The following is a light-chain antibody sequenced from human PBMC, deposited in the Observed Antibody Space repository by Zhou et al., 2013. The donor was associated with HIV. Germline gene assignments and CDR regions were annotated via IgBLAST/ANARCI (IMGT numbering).Light chain of an antibody. CDR2: GAS. CDR3: QQYGGSPLT. J-gene: IGKJ4*01. V-gene: IGKV3-20*01. Sequence: EIVLTQSPDTLSLSPGERATLSCRASQSVSNNYLAWYQQIPGQAPRLLVSGASTRATGIPDRFSGGGSGTDFTLTISRLEPKDFAIYYCQQYGGSPLTFGGGTKVEIK. CDR1: QSVSNNY.